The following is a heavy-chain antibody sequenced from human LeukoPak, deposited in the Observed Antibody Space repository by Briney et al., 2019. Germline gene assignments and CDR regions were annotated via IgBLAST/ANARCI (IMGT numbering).Heavy chain of an antibody. CDR2: IIPMFGTA. V-gene: IGHV1-69*05. Sequence: ASVKVSCKASGGTFRSYVFSWLRQAPGTGLEWMGGIIPMFGTANYAEKFQGRVTITTDESKSTAYMELSSLRSEDTAMYYCARDRGYCSGGACYVFDSWGQGTLVTVSS. CDR3: ARDRGYCSGGACYVFDS. D-gene: IGHD2-15*01. J-gene: IGHJ4*02. CDR1: GGTFRSYV.